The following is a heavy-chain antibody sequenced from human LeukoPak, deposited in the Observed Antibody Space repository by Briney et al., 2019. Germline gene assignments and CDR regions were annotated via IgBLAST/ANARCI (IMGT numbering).Heavy chain of an antibody. D-gene: IGHD6-13*01. CDR3: ARDGLVGYSSTFGGDAFDI. CDR2: FHHAGSS. CDR1: GGSFNSGGYS. J-gene: IGHJ3*02. Sequence: SETLSLTCAVSGGSFNSGGYSWSWLRQPPGEGLEWFGCFHHAGSSYYNPAFTSRVTISADTSNNHFSLKLSSVAAADTAVYYCARDGLVGYSSTFGGDAFDIWGQGTMVTVSS. V-gene: IGHV4-30-2*01.